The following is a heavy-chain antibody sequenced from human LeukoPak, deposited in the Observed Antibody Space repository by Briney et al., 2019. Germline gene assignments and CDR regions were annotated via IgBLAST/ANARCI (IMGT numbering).Heavy chain of an antibody. V-gene: IGHV4-39*02. CDR3: MIDIVVVPAAISNWFDP. CDR1: GGSISSSSYY. CDR2: IYYSGST. D-gene: IGHD2-2*01. J-gene: IGHJ5*02. Sequence: SETLSLTCTVSGGSISSSSYYWGWIRQPPGKGLEWFGSIYYSGSTYYNPSLKSRVTISVDTSKNQFSLKLSSVTAADTAVYYCMIDIVVVPAAISNWFDPWGQGTLVTVSS.